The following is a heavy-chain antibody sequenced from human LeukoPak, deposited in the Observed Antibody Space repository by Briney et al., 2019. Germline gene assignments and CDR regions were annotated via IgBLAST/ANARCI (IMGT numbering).Heavy chain of an antibody. V-gene: IGHV3-74*01. CDR2: INSDGGRA. D-gene: IGHD3-16*01. CDR3: ARDFGPYGMDV. CDR1: GFTLSSYW. J-gene: IGHJ6*02. Sequence: GGSLRPSCAASGFTLSSYWMHWVRQAPGKGLVWVSRINSDGGRAYHADSVKGRFTISRDNAKNTLYLQMNGLRAEDTAVYYCARDFGPYGMDVLGQGTTVTVSS.